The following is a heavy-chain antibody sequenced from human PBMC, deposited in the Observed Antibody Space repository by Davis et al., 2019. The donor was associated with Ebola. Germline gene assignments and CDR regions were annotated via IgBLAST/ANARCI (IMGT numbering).Heavy chain of an antibody. V-gene: IGHV1-18*01. CDR3: ARGRYCSGGSCYLYYYYGMDV. J-gene: IGHJ6*04. CDR2: ISAYNGNT. D-gene: IGHD2-15*01. CDR1: GYTFTSYG. Sequence: ASVKVSCKASGYTFTSYGINWVRQAPGQGLEWMGWISAYNGNTKYAQKLQGRVTMTTDTSTSTAYMELRSLRSDDTAVYYCARGRYCSGGSCYLYYYYGMDVWGKGTTVTVSS.